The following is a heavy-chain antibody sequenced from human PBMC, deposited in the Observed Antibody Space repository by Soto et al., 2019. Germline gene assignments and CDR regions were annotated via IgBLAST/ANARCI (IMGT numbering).Heavy chain of an antibody. D-gene: IGHD5-12*01. CDR2: VFSDGDT. CDR3: AGEARGGYSGMFDK. CDR1: SGSSSSDY. Sequence: QVQLQESGPSLLKPSETLSLNCIVSSGSSSSDYWSWIRQPAGKGLEWIGRVFSDGDTKYNPSLTGRVTMSIDTSKKQLSLRLSSVTAAETAVYYCAGEARGGYSGMFDKWGQGTQVIVSS. V-gene: IGHV4-4*07. J-gene: IGHJ4*02.